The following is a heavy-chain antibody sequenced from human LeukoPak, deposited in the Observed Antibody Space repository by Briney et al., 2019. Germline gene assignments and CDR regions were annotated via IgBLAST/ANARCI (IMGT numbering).Heavy chain of an antibody. CDR2: IYPADSDT. D-gene: IGHD3-22*01. J-gene: IGHJ4*02. V-gene: IGHV5-51*01. CDR3: ATPHDATAYHYHSSGYFY. Sequence: PGESLETICKGSGYSISGYWLAWVRQMPGKGLEWMGIIYPADSDTRYSPSFQGQVTISADKSITTAYLQWSSLKASDTAMYYCATPHDATAYHYHSSGYFYWGERTLVTVSS. CDR1: GYSISGYW.